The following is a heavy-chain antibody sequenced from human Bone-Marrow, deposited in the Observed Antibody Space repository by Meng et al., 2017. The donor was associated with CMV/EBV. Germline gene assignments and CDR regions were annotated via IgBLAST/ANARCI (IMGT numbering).Heavy chain of an antibody. D-gene: IGHD2/OR15-2a*01. CDR2: IYPGDSDT. Sequence: GESLKISCEGSGYSFTSYWIGWVRQMPGKGLEWMGIIYPGDSDTRYSPSFQGQVTISANKSISTAYLQWSSLKASDAAMYYCARRNPFLSYGMDVWGQGTTVTVSS. CDR3: ARRNPFLSYGMDV. J-gene: IGHJ6*02. CDR1: GYSFTSYW. V-gene: IGHV5-51*01.